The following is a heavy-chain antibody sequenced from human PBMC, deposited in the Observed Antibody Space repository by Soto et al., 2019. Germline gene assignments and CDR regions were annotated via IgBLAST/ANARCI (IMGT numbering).Heavy chain of an antibody. D-gene: IGHD5-18*01. Sequence: ASVKVSCKASGYTFTSYAMHWVRQAPGQRLEWMGWINAGNGNTKYSQKFQGRVTITRDTSASTAYMELSSLRSEDTAVYYCARRARIGKQLWLPFDYWAQGTLVTVSS. J-gene: IGHJ4*02. CDR3: ARRARIGKQLWLPFDY. V-gene: IGHV1-3*01. CDR1: GYTFTSYA. CDR2: INAGNGNT.